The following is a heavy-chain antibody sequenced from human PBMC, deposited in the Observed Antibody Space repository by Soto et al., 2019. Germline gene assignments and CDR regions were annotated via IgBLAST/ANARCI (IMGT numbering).Heavy chain of an antibody. CDR3: AKEIRYLYYYGSGSRSAFDI. V-gene: IGHV3-23*01. CDR2: ISGSGGST. D-gene: IGHD3-10*01. J-gene: IGHJ3*02. Sequence: PGGSLRLSCAASGFTFSSYAMSWVRQAPGKGLEWVSAISGSGGSTYYADSVKGRFTISRDNSKNTLYLQMNSLRAEDTAVYYCAKEIRYLYYYGSGSRSAFDIWGQGTMVTVSS. CDR1: GFTFSSYA.